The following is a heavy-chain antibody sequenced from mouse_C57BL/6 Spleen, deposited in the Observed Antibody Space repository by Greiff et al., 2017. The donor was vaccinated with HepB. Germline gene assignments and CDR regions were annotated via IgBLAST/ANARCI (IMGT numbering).Heavy chain of an antibody. CDR1: GFSLTSYG. CDR2: IWRGGST. D-gene: IGHD2-12*01. J-gene: IGHJ1*03. CDR3: AKEGIVWYFDV. Sequence: VMLVESGPGLVQPSQSLSITCTVSGFSLTSYGVHWVRQSPGKGLEWLGVIWRGGSTDYNAAFMSRLSITKDNSKSQVFFKMNSLQADDTAIYYCAKEGIVWYFDVWGTGTTVTVSS. V-gene: IGHV2-5*01.